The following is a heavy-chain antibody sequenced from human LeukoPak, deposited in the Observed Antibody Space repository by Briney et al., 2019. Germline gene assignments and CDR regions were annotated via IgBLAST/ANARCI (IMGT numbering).Heavy chain of an antibody. D-gene: IGHD3-16*01. CDR3: ARETYYDYVWGRHAFDI. CDR2: IYYSGST. V-gene: IGHV4-31*03. Sequence: SQPLSLPCTVSGGSHNSGGYFWSWIRQPPGKRLEGSGYIYYSGSTYYHPSLKRRDTISVDTHKQQFSLKLSSVAASDTAVYYCARETYYDYVWGRHAFDIWGQGTMVTVSS. J-gene: IGHJ3*02. CDR1: GGSHNSGGYF.